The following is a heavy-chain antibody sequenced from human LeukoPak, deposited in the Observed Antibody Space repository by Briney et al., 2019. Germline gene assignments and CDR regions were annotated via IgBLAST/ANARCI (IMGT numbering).Heavy chain of an antibody. CDR2: INSDGSRT. V-gene: IGHV3-74*01. CDR3: ARGSWSAADTNIDY. D-gene: IGHD6-13*01. J-gene: IGHJ4*02. CDR1: GLTLSTYL. Sequence: GGSLRLSCAASGLTLSTYLMHWVRQGPGKGLVWVSCINSDGSRTTYADSVKGRFTISRDNAKNTLYLQMNTLRVEDTAVYYCARGSWSAADTNIDYWGQGTLVTVSS.